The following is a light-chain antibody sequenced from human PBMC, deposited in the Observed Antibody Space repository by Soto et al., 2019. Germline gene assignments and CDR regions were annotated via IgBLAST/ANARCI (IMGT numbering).Light chain of an antibody. CDR3: SSYTSISTLV. Sequence: QSALTQPASVSGSPGQSITISCTGTASDIGNYNYVSWYQQHPGKAPKLMIYEVTKRPSGVSNRFSGSKSGNTASLTISGLQAEDESDYYCSSYTSISTLVFGGGTKVTVL. CDR1: ASDIGNYNY. V-gene: IGLV2-14*01. J-gene: IGLJ2*01. CDR2: EVT.